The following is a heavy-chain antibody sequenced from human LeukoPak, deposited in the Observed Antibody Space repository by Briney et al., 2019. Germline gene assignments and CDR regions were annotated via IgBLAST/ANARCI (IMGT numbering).Heavy chain of an antibody. D-gene: IGHD3-10*01. Sequence: SETLSLTCNVSSGSISSGTHYWSWVRQRPGKGLEWIGHIFHSGSTYYNPSLQSQTIISIDTSKNQFSLNLNTVTAADTAVYYCARVLTIGGMRFDSWGQGTLVTVSS. J-gene: IGHJ4*02. V-gene: IGHV4-31*01. CDR3: ARVLTIGGMRFDS. CDR1: SGSISSGTHY. CDR2: IFHSGST.